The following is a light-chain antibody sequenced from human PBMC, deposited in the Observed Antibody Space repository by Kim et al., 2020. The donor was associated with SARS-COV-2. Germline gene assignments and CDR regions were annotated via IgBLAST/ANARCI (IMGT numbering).Light chain of an antibody. Sequence: PGKTASIPGGGNKIGSKSVHWYQQRRGQAPVLVMYYDDDRPSGIPGRFSGSNSGNTATLTISRVEAGDEADYYCQVWDSSSDHWVFGGGTQLTVL. CDR3: QVWDSSSDHWV. V-gene: IGLV3-21*04. CDR2: YDD. J-gene: IGLJ3*02. CDR1: KIGSKS.